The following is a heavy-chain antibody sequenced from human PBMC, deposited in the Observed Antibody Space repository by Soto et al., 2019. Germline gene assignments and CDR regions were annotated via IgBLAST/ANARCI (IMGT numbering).Heavy chain of an antibody. V-gene: IGHV4-59*08. CDR3: ARLSGDDYGDCFDY. CDR1: GGSISSYY. Sequence: SETLSLTCTVSGGSISSYYWSWIRQPPGKGLEWIGYIYYSGSTNYNPSLKSRVTISVDTSKNQFSLKLSSVTAADTAVYYCARLSGDDYGDCFDYWGQGTLVTVS. D-gene: IGHD4-17*01. J-gene: IGHJ4*02. CDR2: IYYSGST.